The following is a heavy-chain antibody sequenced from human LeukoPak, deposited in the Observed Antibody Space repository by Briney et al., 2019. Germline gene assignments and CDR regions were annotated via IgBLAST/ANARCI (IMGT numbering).Heavy chain of an antibody. V-gene: IGHV4-4*07. Sequence: SETLSLTCTVSNGSIGTYYWTWIRQSAGKGLEWIGRIHTTGSTNYNPSFTSRVTMSVDTSKNQFSLRLTSVTAADTAVYYCAREGARDDVVVVPAALDFWGQGTLVTVSS. CDR3: AREGARDDVVVVPAALDF. CDR1: NGSIGTYY. CDR2: IHTTGST. D-gene: IGHD2-2*01. J-gene: IGHJ4*02.